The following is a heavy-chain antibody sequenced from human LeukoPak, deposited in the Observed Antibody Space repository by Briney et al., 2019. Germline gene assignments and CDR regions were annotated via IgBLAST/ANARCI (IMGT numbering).Heavy chain of an antibody. CDR3: VRGVGDY. Sequence: SETLSLTCAVYGGSFSGYHWSWIRQPPGKGLEWIGEINRSGSINYNPPLKSRVTISVDTSKNLYSLRLSSVTAADTAVYFCVRGVGDYWGRGTLVTVSS. V-gene: IGHV4-34*01. CDR1: GGSFSGYH. CDR2: INRSGSI. J-gene: IGHJ4*02.